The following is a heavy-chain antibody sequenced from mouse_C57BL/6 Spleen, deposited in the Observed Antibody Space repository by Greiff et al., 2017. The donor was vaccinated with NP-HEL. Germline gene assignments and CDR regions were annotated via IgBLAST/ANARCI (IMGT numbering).Heavy chain of an antibody. CDR3: TRETTVVALYFDD. V-gene: IGHV1-15*01. Sequence: VQLQQSGAELVRPGASVTLSCKASGYTFTDYELHWVKQTPVHGLEWIGAIDPETGGTAYNQKFKGKAILTADKSTSTADMELRSLTSEDSAVYYCTRETTVVALYFDDWGQGTTLTVSS. CDR2: IDPETGGT. J-gene: IGHJ2*01. D-gene: IGHD1-1*01. CDR1: GYTFTDYE.